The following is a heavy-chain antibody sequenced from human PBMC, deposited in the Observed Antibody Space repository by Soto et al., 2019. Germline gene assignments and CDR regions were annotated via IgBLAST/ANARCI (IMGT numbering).Heavy chain of an antibody. D-gene: IGHD3-16*01. CDR1: GGSISSGGYY. V-gene: IGHV4-31*03. CDR3: ARDRMAFGGVTDY. CDR2: IYYSGST. J-gene: IGHJ4*02. Sequence: SETLSLTCTVSGGSISSGGYYWSWIRQHPGKGLEWIGYIYYSGSTYYNPSLKSRVTISVDTSKNQFSLKLSSVTAADTAVYYCARDRMAFGGVTDYWGQGTLVTVSS.